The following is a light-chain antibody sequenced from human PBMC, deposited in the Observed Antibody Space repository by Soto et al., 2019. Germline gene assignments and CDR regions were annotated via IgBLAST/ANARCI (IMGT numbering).Light chain of an antibody. V-gene: IGKV3-15*01. J-gene: IGKJ1*01. CDR1: RSVSSN. CDR2: GAS. Sequence: EIVMTQSPATLSVSPGERATLSCRASRSVSSNLAWYQQKPGQAPRLLIYGASTRATGIPARFSGSVSGTEFTLTLSNLQSEDFAVYSCQQYGDWPTFGQGTKVEI. CDR3: QQYGDWPT.